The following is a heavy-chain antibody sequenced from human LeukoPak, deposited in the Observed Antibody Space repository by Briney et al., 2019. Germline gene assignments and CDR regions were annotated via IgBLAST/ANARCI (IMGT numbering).Heavy chain of an antibody. J-gene: IGHJ4*02. D-gene: IGHD3-9*01. V-gene: IGHV1-69*05. CDR1: GGTFSSYA. Sequence: SVKVSCKASGGTFSSYAISWVRQAPGQGLEWMGGIIPIFGTANYAQKFQGRVTITTDESTSTAYMELSRLRAEDTAVYYCARSPPVYYDILTGYYFDYWGQGTLVTVSS. CDR2: IIPIFGTA. CDR3: ARSPPVYYDILTGYYFDY.